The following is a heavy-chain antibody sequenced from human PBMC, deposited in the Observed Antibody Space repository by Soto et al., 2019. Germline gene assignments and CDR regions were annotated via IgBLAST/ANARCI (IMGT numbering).Heavy chain of an antibody. CDR2: ISSSSSYI. D-gene: IGHD2-2*02. CDR1: GFTFSSYS. V-gene: IGHV3-21*01. CDR3: ARGILVGYCSSTSCYTAWFDP. Sequence: GGSLRLSCAASGFTFSSYSMNWVRQAPGKWLEWVSSISSSSSYIYYADSVKGRFTISRDNAKNSLYLQMNSLRAEDTAVYYCARGILVGYCSSTSCYTAWFDPWGQGXLVT. J-gene: IGHJ5*02.